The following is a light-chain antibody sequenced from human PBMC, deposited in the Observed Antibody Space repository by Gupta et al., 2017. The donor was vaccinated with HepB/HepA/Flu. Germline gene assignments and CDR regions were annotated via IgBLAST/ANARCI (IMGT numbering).Light chain of an antibody. V-gene: IGKV3-11*01. J-gene: IGKJ4*01. Sequence: EIVLTQSPATLSLSPGERATLSCRASQSVSSYLAWYQQKPGQAPRLLIYDASNRATGIPARFSGSGYGTDXTLTISXREQEDFAVYYCQQPSNWPPITFGXGTKVEIK. CDR3: QQPSNWPPIT. CDR2: DAS. CDR1: QSVSSY.